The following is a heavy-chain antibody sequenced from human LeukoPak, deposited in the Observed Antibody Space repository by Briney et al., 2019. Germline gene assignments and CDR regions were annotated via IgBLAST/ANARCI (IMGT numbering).Heavy chain of an antibody. CDR1: RFTFNNYA. CDR3: ARDDGGNLNDAFDI. V-gene: IGHV3-23*01. D-gene: IGHD4-23*01. Sequence: PGGSLRLSCAASRFTFNNYAMNWVRQAPGKGLEWVSAISGSGGSTYYADSVKGRFTISRDNSKNTLYLQMNSLRAEDTAVYYCARDDGGNLNDAFDIWGPGTMVTVS. CDR2: ISGSGGST. J-gene: IGHJ3*02.